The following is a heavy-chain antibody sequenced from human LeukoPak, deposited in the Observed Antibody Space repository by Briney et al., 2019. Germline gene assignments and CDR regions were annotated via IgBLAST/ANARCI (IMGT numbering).Heavy chain of an antibody. J-gene: IGHJ4*02. CDR3: ARGLNYYGSGSYYSPLYYFDY. CDR2: INHSGST. D-gene: IGHD3-10*01. Sequence: PSETLSLTCTGSGGSISSGDYYWSWIRQPPGKGLEWIGEINHSGSTNYNPSLKSRVTISVATSKNQFSLKLSSVTAAVTAVYYCARGLNYYGSGSYYSPLYYFDYWGQGTLVTVSS. V-gene: IGHV4-34*01. CDR1: GGSISSGDYY.